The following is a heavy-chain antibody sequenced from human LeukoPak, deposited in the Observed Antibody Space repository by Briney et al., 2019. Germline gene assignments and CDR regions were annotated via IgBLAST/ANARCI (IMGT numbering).Heavy chain of an antibody. J-gene: IGHJ5*02. D-gene: IGHD3-10*01. V-gene: IGHV3-53*01. CDR1: GFTVNSNY. Sequence: PGGSLRLSCAASGFTVNSNYMSWVRQAPGKGLEWVSVIYSGGTTYYADSVRGRSTISRDNSKNTLYLQMNSLRGEDTAVYYCARGGPSGPWGQGTLVTVSS. CDR2: IYSGGTT. CDR3: ARGGPSGP.